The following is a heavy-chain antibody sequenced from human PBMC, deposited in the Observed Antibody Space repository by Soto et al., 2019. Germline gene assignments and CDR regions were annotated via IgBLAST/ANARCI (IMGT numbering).Heavy chain of an antibody. V-gene: IGHV3-33*01. D-gene: IGHD6-19*01. CDR2: IWYDGSNK. CDR1: GFTCSSYG. Sequence: QVQLVESGGGVVQPGRSLRLSCAASGFTCSSYGMHWVRQAPGKGLEWVAVIWYDGSNKYYADSVKGRFTISRDNSKNTLYLQMNSLRAEDTAVYYSARDYVAGTSPPHFDYWGQGTLVTVSS. CDR3: ARDYVAGTSPPHFDY. J-gene: IGHJ4*02.